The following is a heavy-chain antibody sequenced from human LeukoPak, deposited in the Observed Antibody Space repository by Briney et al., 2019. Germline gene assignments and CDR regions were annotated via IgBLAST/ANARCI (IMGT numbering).Heavy chain of an antibody. D-gene: IGHD7-27*01. J-gene: IGHJ4*02. CDR3: ARDRGGTNWGSASTGGGYYFDY. CDR1: GYTLTELS. V-gene: IGHV1-24*01. CDR2: FDPEDGET. Sequence: ASVKVSCKVSGYTLTELSMHWVRQAPGKGLEWMGGFDPEDGETIYAQKFQGRVTMTEDTSTDTAYMELSSLRSEDTAVYYCARDRGGTNWGSASTGGGYYFDYWGQGTLVTVSS.